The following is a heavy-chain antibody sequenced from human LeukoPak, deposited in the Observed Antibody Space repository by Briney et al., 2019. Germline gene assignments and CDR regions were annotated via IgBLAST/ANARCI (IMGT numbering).Heavy chain of an antibody. D-gene: IGHD2-2*02. Sequence: GGSLRLSCAASGFTVSSNYMSWVRQAPGKGLEWVSVIYSGGSTYYADSVKGRFTISRDNSKNTLYLQMNSLRAEDTAAYYCARVGVVVPAAIGWFDPWGQGTLVTVSS. J-gene: IGHJ5*02. CDR1: GFTVSSNY. CDR3: ARVGVVVPAAIGWFDP. V-gene: IGHV3-53*01. CDR2: IYSGGST.